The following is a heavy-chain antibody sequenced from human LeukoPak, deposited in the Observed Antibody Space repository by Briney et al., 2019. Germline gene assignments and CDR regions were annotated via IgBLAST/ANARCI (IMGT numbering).Heavy chain of an antibody. D-gene: IGHD2-15*01. CDR3: ARDVVVAATPVDY. CDR1: GFTFSSYA. Sequence: GGSLRLSCAASGFTFSSYAMHWVRQAPGKGLEWVAVISYDGSNKYYADSVKGRFTISRDNSKNTLYLQMNSLRAEDTAVYYCARDVVVAATPVDYWGQGTLVSVSS. V-gene: IGHV3-30-3*01. J-gene: IGHJ4*02. CDR2: ISYDGSNK.